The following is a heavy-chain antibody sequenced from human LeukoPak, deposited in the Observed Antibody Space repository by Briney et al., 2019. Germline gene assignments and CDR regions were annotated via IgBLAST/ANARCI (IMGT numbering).Heavy chain of an antibody. CDR3: ARGLVDGAGSYYNGWFDP. CDR2: INHSGST. Sequence: SETLSLTCAVYGGSFSGYYWSWIRQPPGKGREWIGEINHSGSTNYNPSLKSRVTISLDTSKNQFSLKLNSVTAADTAVYYCARGLVDGAGSYYNGWFDPWGQGTLVTVSS. V-gene: IGHV4-34*01. D-gene: IGHD3-10*01. CDR1: GGSFSGYY. J-gene: IGHJ5*02.